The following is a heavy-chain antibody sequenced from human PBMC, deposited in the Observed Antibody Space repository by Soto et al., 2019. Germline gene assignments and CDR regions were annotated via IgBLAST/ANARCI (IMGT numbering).Heavy chain of an antibody. CDR1: GFSLSTSGVG. J-gene: IGHJ4*02. D-gene: IGHD6-19*01. V-gene: IGHV2-5*02. CDR2: IYLDDDK. CDR3: AHRRIGVSQWNYGDFDY. Sequence: QITLKESGPTLVKPTQTLTLTCTFSGFSLSTSGVGVGWVRQPPGKALEWLVFIYLDDDKRYSPSLMSRLTITKDTSKNQVVLTMTNVDPVDTATYFCAHRRIGVSQWNYGDFDYWGQGTLVTVS.